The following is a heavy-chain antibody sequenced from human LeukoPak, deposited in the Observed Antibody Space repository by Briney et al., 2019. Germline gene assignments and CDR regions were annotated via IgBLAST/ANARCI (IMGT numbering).Heavy chain of an antibody. CDR2: IYITGST. CDR3: ARSGGDFWSGSFGYLDY. Sequence: SDTLSLTCTVSAGSIRSYYWSSFRQPAGKGLEWIRRIYITGSTNYNPSLKSRVTMSVDTSKSQFSLRLSSVTAADTAVYYCARSGGDFWSGSFGYLDYWGQGTLVTVSS. D-gene: IGHD3-3*01. V-gene: IGHV4-4*07. J-gene: IGHJ4*02. CDR1: AGSIRSYY.